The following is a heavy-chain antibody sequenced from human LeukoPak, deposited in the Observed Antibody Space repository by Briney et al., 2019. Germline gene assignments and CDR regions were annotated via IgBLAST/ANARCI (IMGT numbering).Heavy chain of an antibody. CDR3: ARVPHGETIFGVVLYWFDP. D-gene: IGHD3-3*01. J-gene: IGHJ5*02. V-gene: IGHV4-38-2*02. Sequence: SETLSLTCTVSHYSISSGYYWGWIRPPPEKGLEWIGSIYHSWSTFYNPTLKSRVTISVDTSKNQFSLKLNSVTAADTAVYYCARVPHGETIFGVVLYWFDPWGQGTLVTVFS. CDR1: HYSISSGYY. CDR2: IYHSWST.